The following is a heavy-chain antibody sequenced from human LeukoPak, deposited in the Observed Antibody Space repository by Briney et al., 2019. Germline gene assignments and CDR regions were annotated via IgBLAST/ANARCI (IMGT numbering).Heavy chain of an antibody. CDR3: AKEIQSFGVVIPFDY. J-gene: IGHJ4*02. Sequence: GGSLRPSCAASGFTFSSYAMSWVRQAPGKGLEWVSAISGSGGSTYYADSVKGRFTISRDNSKNTLYLQMNSLRAEDTAVYYCAKEIQSFGVVIPFDYWGQGTLVTVSS. CDR2: ISGSGGST. D-gene: IGHD3-3*01. V-gene: IGHV3-23*01. CDR1: GFTFSSYA.